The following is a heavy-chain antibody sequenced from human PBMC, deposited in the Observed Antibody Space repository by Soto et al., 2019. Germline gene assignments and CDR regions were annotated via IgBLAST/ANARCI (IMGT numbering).Heavy chain of an antibody. CDR1: GFTFSNAW. Sequence: GGSLRLSCAASGFTFSNAWMNWVRQAPGKGLEWVGRIKSKSDAGTTDYAAPVKGRFTISRDDSINTLYLQLNSLKTEDTAVYYCTTDPYYDFWSGYYAFDCWGKGTVVTVSS. J-gene: IGHJ4*02. V-gene: IGHV3-15*07. D-gene: IGHD3-3*01. CDR3: TTDPYYDFWSGYYAFDC. CDR2: IKSKSDAGTT.